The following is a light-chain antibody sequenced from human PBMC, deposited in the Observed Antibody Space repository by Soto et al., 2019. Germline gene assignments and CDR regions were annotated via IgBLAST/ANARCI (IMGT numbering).Light chain of an antibody. CDR3: QQYNSFSGT. V-gene: IGKV1-5*01. CDR1: QYISNW. J-gene: IGKJ4*01. Sequence: DIQMTQSPSALSASVGDRVIITCRASQYISNWVAWYQQKPGKAPKLLIYDASTLESGVPSRFTGSSSGTEFTLTISSPQPDDFATYYCQQYNSFSGTFGGGTKVEIK. CDR2: DAS.